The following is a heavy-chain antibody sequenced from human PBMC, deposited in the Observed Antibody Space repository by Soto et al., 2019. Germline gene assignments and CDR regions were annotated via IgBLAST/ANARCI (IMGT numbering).Heavy chain of an antibody. CDR2: IHGDGDYS. CDR3: ARRSSGWYFDY. J-gene: IGHJ4*02. CDR1: GFMFSCCA. V-gene: IGHV3-23*01. Sequence: EVQLLDSGGGLVQPGGSLRLSCAASGFMFSCCAMSWVRQAPGKGLEWVSTIHGDGDYSHYTDSVEGRFTISRDNSRNTLYLQMNSLRAEDTAVYYCARRSSGWYFDYWGQGTLVTVSS. D-gene: IGHD6-19*01.